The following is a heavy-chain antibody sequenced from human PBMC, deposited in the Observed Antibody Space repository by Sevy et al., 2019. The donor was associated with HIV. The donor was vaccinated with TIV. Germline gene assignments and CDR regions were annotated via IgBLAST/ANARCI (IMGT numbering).Heavy chain of an antibody. V-gene: IGHV3-48*03. D-gene: IGHD3-10*01. CDR3: ARSITMVRGVIITGELDY. CDR1: GFTISSYE. J-gene: IGHJ4*02. CDR2: ISSSGSTI. Sequence: GGSLRLSCAASGFTISSYEMNWVRQAPGKGLEWVSYISSSGSTIYYADSVKGRFTISRDNAKNSLYLQMNSLRAEDTAVYYCARSITMVRGVIITGELDYWGQGTLVTVSS.